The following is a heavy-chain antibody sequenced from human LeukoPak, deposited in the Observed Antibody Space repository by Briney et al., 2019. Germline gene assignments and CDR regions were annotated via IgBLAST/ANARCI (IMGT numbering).Heavy chain of an antibody. D-gene: IGHD5-24*01. V-gene: IGHV3-13*01. Sequence: PGGSLRLSCAASGFTLTNYAMHWVRQRAGEGLEWVSALGTAGDTFYPGSVKGRFTISRDNAKKSLFLQMNSLRAEDTAIYYCARQNTPHGNFDYWGQGTLVTVPS. CDR2: LGTAGDT. CDR3: ARQNTPHGNFDY. J-gene: IGHJ4*02. CDR1: GFTLTNYA.